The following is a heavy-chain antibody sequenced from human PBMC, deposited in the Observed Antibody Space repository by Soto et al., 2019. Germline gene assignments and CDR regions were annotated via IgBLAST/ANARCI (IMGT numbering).Heavy chain of an antibody. D-gene: IGHD3-10*01. Sequence: QVQLVQSGAEVKKPGSSVKVSCKASGGTFSSYAISWVRQAPGQGPEWMGGIIPIFGTANYAQKFQGRVTITADESTSTAYMELSSLRSEDTAVYYCARDRYYYGSGSYSWFDPWGQGTLVTVSS. CDR3: ARDRYYYGSGSYSWFDP. J-gene: IGHJ5*02. V-gene: IGHV1-69*12. CDR2: IIPIFGTA. CDR1: GGTFSSYA.